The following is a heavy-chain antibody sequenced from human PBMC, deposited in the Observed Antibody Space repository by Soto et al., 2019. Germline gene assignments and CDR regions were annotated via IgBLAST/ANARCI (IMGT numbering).Heavy chain of an antibody. CDR3: ASRLNYYDSSILGYHYYGLAV. D-gene: IGHD3-22*01. V-gene: IGHV4-39*01. Sequence: SETLSLTCTVSGGSISSSSYYWGWIRQPPGKGVEWIGSIYYSGSTYYNPSLKSRVTISVDTSKNQFSLKLSSVTAADTAVYYCASRLNYYDSSILGYHYYGLAVCGQGTTVTVSS. J-gene: IGHJ6*01. CDR2: IYYSGST. CDR1: GGSISSSSYY.